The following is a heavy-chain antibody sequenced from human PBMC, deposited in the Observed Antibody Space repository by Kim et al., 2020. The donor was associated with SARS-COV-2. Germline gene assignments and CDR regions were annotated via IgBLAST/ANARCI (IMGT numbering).Heavy chain of an antibody. Sequence: GGSLRLSCAASGFTFSSYGMHWVRQAPGKGLEWVAVISYDGSNKYYADSVKGRFTISRDNSKNTLYLQMNSLRAEDTAVYYCARDRLPSYDAFDIWGQGTMVTVSS. CDR1: GFTFSSYG. CDR2: ISYDGSNK. D-gene: IGHD6-25*01. V-gene: IGHV3-33*05. J-gene: IGHJ3*02. CDR3: ARDRLPSYDAFDI.